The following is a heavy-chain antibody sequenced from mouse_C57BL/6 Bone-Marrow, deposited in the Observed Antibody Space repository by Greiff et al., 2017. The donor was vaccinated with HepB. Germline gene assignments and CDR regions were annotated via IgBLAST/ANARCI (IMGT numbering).Heavy chain of an antibody. CDR3: ARGPYGNYGAMDY. J-gene: IGHJ4*01. CDR1: GYTFTSYW. CDR2: IDPSDSET. V-gene: IGHV1-52*01. D-gene: IGHD2-1*01. Sequence: QVQLQQPGAELVRPGSSVKLSCKASGYTFTSYWMHWVKQRPIQGLEWIGNIDPSDSETHYNQKFKDKATLTVDKSASTAYMQLSSLTSEDSAVYYCARGPYGNYGAMDYWGQGTSGTGSS.